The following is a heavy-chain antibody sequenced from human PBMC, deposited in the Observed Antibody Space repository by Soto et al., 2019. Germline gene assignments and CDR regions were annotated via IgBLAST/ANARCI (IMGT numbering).Heavy chain of an antibody. V-gene: IGHV1-69*12. CDR3: AREVEVYGSGSNPYSYYHAMDV. J-gene: IGHJ6*02. D-gene: IGHD3-10*01. CDR2: IILMFGTA. Sequence: QVQLVQSGAEVRKPGSSVKVSCKASGGTSSSYAISWVRQVPGQGLEWMGGIILMFGTANYAQKFQGRVTITADESTSTAYLELSSLRSEDTAVYFCAREVEVYGSGSNPYSYYHAMDVWGQGTTVTVSS. CDR1: GGTSSSYA.